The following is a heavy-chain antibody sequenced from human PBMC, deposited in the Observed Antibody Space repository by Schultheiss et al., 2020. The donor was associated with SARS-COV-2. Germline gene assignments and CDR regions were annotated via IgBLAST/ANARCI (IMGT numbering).Heavy chain of an antibody. Sequence: SETLSLTCTVSGGSISSYYWSWIRQPPGKGLEWIGYIHYSGSTNYNPSLKSRVTISVDRSKNQFSLKLSSVTVADTAVYYCDRDVFRTVTTPYYMDVWGKGTTVTVSS. D-gene: IGHD4-11*01. J-gene: IGHJ6*03. CDR3: DRDVFRTVTTPYYMDV. CDR1: GGSISSYY. CDR2: IHYSGST. V-gene: IGHV4-59*12.